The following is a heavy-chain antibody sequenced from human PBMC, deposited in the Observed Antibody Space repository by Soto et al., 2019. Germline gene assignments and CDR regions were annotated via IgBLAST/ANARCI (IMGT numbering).Heavy chain of an antibody. D-gene: IGHD2-15*01. V-gene: IGHV6-1*01. Sequence: PSQTLSLTCAISGDSFSSNSAALNWIRQSPSRGLEWLGRTYYRSKWYNDYAVSVKSRITINPDTSKNQFSLQLNSVTPENTAVNYCARAGYCSGGSCSRRYYYYGMDVWSQGTTVSVSS. CDR1: GDSFSSNSAA. CDR3: ARAGYCSGGSCSRRYYYYGMDV. J-gene: IGHJ6*02. CDR2: TYYRSKWYN.